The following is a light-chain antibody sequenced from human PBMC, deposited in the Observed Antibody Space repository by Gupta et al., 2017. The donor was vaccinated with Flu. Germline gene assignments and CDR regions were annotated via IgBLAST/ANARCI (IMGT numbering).Light chain of an antibody. Sequence: GTSSDVGSDNLVSWYQQHPGKAPKLMIYEGSKRPSGVSNRFSGSKSGNTASLTISGLQAEDEADYYCCSYAGSRKVFGGGTKLTVL. CDR2: EGS. V-gene: IGLV2-23*01. CDR1: SSDVGSDNL. J-gene: IGLJ3*02. CDR3: CSYAGSRKV.